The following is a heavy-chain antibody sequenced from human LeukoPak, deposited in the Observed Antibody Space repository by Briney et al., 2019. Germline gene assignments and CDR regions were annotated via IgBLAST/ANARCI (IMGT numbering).Heavy chain of an antibody. CDR1: GFTFSNAW. J-gene: IGHJ3*02. CDR2: IKSKTDGGTT. CDR3: TTHCGGDCSGAFDI. D-gene: IGHD2-21*02. V-gene: IGHV3-15*01. Sequence: GGSLRLSCAASGFTFSNAWMSWVRQAPGKGLEWVGRIKSKTDGGTTDYAAPVKGRFTISRDDSKNTLYLQMNSLKTEDTAVYYCTTHCGGDCSGAFDIWGQGTMVTVSS.